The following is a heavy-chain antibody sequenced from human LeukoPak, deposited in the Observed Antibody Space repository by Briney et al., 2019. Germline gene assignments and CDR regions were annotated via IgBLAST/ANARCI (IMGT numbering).Heavy chain of an antibody. CDR3: AKNKDYGVRGVIILDRDDAFDI. Sequence: PGGSLRLSCAASGFTFDDYGLSWVRQAPGKGLEWVSGINWNGGSTAYADSVKGRFTISRDNAKNSLYLQMNSLRAEDTAVYYCAKNKDYGVRGVIILDRDDAFDIWGQGTMVTVSS. V-gene: IGHV3-20*04. CDR2: INWNGGST. CDR1: GFTFDDYG. J-gene: IGHJ3*02. D-gene: IGHD3-10*01.